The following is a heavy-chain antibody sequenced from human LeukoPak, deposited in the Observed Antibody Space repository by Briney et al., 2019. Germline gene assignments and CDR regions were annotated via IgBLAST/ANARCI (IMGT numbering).Heavy chain of an antibody. CDR2: ISSSSSYI. Sequence: GGSLRLSCAASGFTFSSYSMNWVRQAPGKGLEWVSSISSSSSYIYYADSVKGRFTISRDNAKNSLYLQMNSLRAEDTAVYYCARGSIGGNGDPEDYDAFDIWGQGTMVTVSS. CDR3: ARGSIGGNGDPEDYDAFDI. J-gene: IGHJ3*02. D-gene: IGHD3-16*01. CDR1: GFTFSSYS. V-gene: IGHV3-21*01.